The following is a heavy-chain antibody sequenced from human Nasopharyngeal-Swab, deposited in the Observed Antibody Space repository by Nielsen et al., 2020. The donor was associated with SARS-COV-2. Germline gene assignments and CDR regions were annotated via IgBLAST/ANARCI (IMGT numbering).Heavy chain of an antibody. Sequence: GGSLRLSCAASGFTFSSYAMHWVRQAPGKGLEWVAVISYDGSNKYYADSVKGRFTISRDNAKNSLYLQMNSLRAEDTAVYYCAREGPLYFDCWGQGTLVTVSS. V-gene: IGHV3-30-3*01. CDR1: GFTFSSYA. CDR3: AREGPLYFDC. CDR2: ISYDGSNK. J-gene: IGHJ4*02.